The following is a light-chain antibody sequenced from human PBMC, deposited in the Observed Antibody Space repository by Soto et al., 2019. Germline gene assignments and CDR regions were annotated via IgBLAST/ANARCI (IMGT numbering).Light chain of an antibody. V-gene: IGKV3-20*01. CDR3: QQYDSSPYT. CDR2: AAS. CDR1: RSITSRH. Sequence: DIVLTQSPGTLSVSPGERATLSYRASRSITSRHLAWYQQKPGQAPRLLIFAASGRPAAIPDRFSGSGSGTDFTLTISRLEPEDFAMYYCQQYDSSPYTFGRGTRLEIK. J-gene: IGKJ2*01.